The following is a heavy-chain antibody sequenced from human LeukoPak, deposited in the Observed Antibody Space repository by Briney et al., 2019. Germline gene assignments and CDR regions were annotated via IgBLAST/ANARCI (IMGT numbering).Heavy chain of an antibody. J-gene: IGHJ4*02. CDR3: ARDGDDTSGYFSPFDY. CDR2: IYSGGST. Sequence: GGSLRLSCAVSGFTVSSNFMSWVRQAPGKGLEWVSVIYSGGSTYYADSVKGRFTISRDNSKNTLYLRMSSLRVEDTAVYYCARDGDDTSGYFSPFDYWGQGTLVTVSS. CDR1: GFTVSSNF. D-gene: IGHD3-22*01. V-gene: IGHV3-53*01.